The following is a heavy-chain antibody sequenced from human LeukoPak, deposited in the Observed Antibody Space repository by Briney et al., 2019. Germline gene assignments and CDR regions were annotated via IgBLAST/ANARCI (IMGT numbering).Heavy chain of an antibody. V-gene: IGHV4-39*01. J-gene: IGHJ4*02. CDR3: AGPFFYDSSGYYTAFDH. CDR2: IYYSGTT. D-gene: IGHD3-22*01. CDR1: GGSISSSYYY. Sequence: SETLSLTCTVSGGSISSSYYYWGWIRQPPGKGLQWIGSIYYSGTTYSNPSFRSRVTISVDTSKNQFSLKLSSVTAADTAVYYCAGPFFYDSSGYYTAFDHWGQGILVTVSS.